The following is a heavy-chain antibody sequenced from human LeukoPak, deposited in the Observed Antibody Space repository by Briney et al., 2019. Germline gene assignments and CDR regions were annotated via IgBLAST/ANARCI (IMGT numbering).Heavy chain of an antibody. Sequence: SATLSLTCTVSGGSISSSTYYWGWIRQPPGKGLEWIGSIYYSGSTYYNPSLKSRVTISVDTSKNQFSLKLSSVTAADTAVYYCARLNVDTAMVYDAFDIWGQGTMVTVSS. J-gene: IGHJ3*02. CDR1: GGSISSSTYY. D-gene: IGHD5-18*01. V-gene: IGHV4-39*01. CDR3: ARLNVDTAMVYDAFDI. CDR2: IYYSGST.